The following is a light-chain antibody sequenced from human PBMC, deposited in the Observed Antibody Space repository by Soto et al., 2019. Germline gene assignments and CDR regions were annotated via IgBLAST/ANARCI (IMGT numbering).Light chain of an antibody. J-gene: IGKJ5*01. CDR2: GAS. CDR3: QQDYNLPIT. CDR1: QSISDT. V-gene: IGKV3D-7*01. Sequence: EIVLTESPCTLSLSPGVSVILPCRASQSISDTLAWYQQKPGQAPRLLIYGASTRATSIPARFSGSGSGTDFTLTISSLQPEDFAVYYCQQDYNLPITFGQGTRLE.